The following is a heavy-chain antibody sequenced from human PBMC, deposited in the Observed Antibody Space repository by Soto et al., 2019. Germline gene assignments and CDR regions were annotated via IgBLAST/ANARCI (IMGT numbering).Heavy chain of an antibody. J-gene: IGHJ5*02. D-gene: IGHD6-13*01. V-gene: IGHV4-59*01. Sequence: PSETLSLTCTVSGGSISSYYWSWIRQPPGKGLEWIGYIYYSGSTNYNPSLKSRVTISVDTSKNQFSLKLSSVTAADTAVYYCARAPKQLGHGNWFDPWGQGTLVTVSS. CDR2: IYYSGST. CDR1: GGSISSYY. CDR3: ARAPKQLGHGNWFDP.